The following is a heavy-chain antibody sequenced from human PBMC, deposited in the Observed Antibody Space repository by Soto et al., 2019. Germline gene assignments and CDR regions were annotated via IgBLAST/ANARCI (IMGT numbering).Heavy chain of an antibody. CDR3: AKDRPGTGTTVMGFLLADY. J-gene: IGHJ4*02. CDR1: GFIFSNYV. Sequence: GGSLRLSCAASGFIFSNYVMSWVRQAPGKGLEWVSSISDSGGTSYYADSVKGRFTISRDNSKNTLYLQMNGLRAEDTAVYYCAKDRPGTGTTVMGFLLADYWGQGTLVTVSS. CDR2: ISDSGGTS. V-gene: IGHV3-23*01. D-gene: IGHD1-1*01.